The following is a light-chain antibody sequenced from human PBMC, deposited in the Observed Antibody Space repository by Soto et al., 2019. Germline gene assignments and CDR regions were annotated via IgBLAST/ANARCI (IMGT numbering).Light chain of an antibody. J-gene: IGLJ2*01. CDR1: SSDVGGYNY. Sequence: QSVLTQPASVSGSPGQSITISCTGTSSDVGGYNYVSWYQQHPGKAPRLMIYEVTNRPSGVSYRFSGSKSGNTASLTISGLPAEDEADYYCSSYSSSRTLDVVFGGGTKLTVL. CDR2: EVT. V-gene: IGLV2-14*01. CDR3: SSYSSSRTLDVV.